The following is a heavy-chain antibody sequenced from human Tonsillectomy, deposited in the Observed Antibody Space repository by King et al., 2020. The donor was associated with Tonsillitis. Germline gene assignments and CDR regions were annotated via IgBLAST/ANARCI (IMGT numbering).Heavy chain of an antibody. J-gene: IGHJ5*02. V-gene: IGHV4-31*03. CDR2: IYYSGST. D-gene: IGHD6-19*01. CDR1: GGSISSGGYY. CDR3: AREHPGWSPFDP. Sequence: QLQESGPGLVKPSQTLSLTCTVSGGSISSGGYYWSWIRQHPGKGLEWIGHIYYSGSTYYNPSLKSRVTISVDTSKNQFSLKLSSVTAADTAVYYCAREHPGWSPFDPWGQGTLVTVSS.